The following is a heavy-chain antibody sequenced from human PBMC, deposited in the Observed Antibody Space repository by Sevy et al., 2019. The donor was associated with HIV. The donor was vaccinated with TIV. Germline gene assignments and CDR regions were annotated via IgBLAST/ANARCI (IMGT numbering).Heavy chain of an antibody. Sequence: GGSLRLSCAASKFDFSAYGMNWVRQAPGQGLEWVSYISGYSSFIHYSDSVKGRFTVSRDNAKKSLFLQMNNLRVEDTAVYFWARDQGYQLLHFNDAFDFWGQGTLVTVSS. CDR2: ISGYSSFI. CDR3: ARDQGYQLLHFNDAFDF. J-gene: IGHJ3*01. D-gene: IGHD2-2*01. V-gene: IGHV3-21*01. CDR1: KFDFSAYG.